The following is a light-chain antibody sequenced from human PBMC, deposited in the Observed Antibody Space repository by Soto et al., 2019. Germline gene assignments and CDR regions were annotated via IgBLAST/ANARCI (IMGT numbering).Light chain of an antibody. CDR3: SSYTSSNVVV. CDR2: DVS. V-gene: IGLV2-14*01. CDR1: TSDVGGYNY. J-gene: IGLJ2*01. Sequence: QSALTRPASVSGSPGQSITISCTGTTSDVGGYNYVSWYQQHPGKAPKLMIYDVSNRPSGVSNRFSGSKSGNTASLTISGLQAEDEADYYCSSYTSSNVVVFGGGTKLTVL.